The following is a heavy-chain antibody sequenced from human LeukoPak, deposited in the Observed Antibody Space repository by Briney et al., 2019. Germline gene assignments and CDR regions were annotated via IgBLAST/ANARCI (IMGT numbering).Heavy chain of an antibody. D-gene: IGHD3-22*01. CDR1: GLTFSSYA. CDR2: ISGSGGST. Sequence: GGSLRLSCAASGLTFSSYAMSWVRQAPGKGLEWVSAISGSGGSTYYADSVKGRFTISRDNSKNTLYLQMNSLRAEDTAVYYCAKDRYYDSSVNWFDPWGQGTLVTVSS. V-gene: IGHV3-23*01. J-gene: IGHJ5*02. CDR3: AKDRYYDSSVNWFDP.